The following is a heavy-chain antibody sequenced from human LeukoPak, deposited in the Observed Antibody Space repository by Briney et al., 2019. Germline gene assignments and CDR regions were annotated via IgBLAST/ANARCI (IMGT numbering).Heavy chain of an antibody. J-gene: IGHJ4*02. CDR2: ISSDGSTT. D-gene: IGHD6-6*01. CDR1: GFSFGSHP. CDR3: TRGGSSPDY. V-gene: IGHV3-74*01. Sequence: GGSLRLSCAASGFSFGSHPMNWVRQAPGKGLVWVSRISSDGSTTNYADSVKGRFTISRDNAENTLYLQMNSLRADDTAVYYCTRGGSSPDYWGQGTLVTVSS.